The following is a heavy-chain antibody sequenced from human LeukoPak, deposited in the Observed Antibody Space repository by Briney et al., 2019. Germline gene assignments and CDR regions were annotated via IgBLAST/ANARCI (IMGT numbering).Heavy chain of an antibody. D-gene: IGHD3-22*01. CDR3: ARDSLVYYDSSGYSNTMDV. CDR1: GFTVSSNY. V-gene: IGHV3-66*01. Sequence: GGSLRLSCAASGFTVSSNYMTWVRQAPGKGLEWVLVIYSGGITYYADSVKGRFTISRDNSKNTVFLQMNSLRAEDSAMYYCARDSLVYYDSSGYSNTMDVWGQGTTVTVSS. J-gene: IGHJ6*02. CDR2: IYSGGIT.